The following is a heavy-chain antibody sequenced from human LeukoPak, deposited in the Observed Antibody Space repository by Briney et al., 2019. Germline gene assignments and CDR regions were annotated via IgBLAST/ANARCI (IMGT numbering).Heavy chain of an antibody. J-gene: IGHJ4*02. CDR3: ARAGPGERRRSGVLFDY. D-gene: IGHD2-8*02. CDR2: IYTSGST. V-gene: IGHV4-4*07. Sequence: KPSETLSLTCTVSGGSISSYYWSWIRQPAGKGLEWIGRIYTSGSTNYNPSLKSRVTMSVDTSKNRFSLKLSSVTAADTAVYYCARAGPGERRRSGVLFDYWGQGTLVTVSS. CDR1: GGSISSYY.